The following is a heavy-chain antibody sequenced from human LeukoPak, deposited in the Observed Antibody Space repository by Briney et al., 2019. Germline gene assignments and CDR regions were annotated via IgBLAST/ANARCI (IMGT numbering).Heavy chain of an antibody. CDR3: ARVVNRMTSFFLLF. CDR2: INPHSGGT. Sequence: ASVNVSCKASGYIFIDYYIHWVRQAPGQGPEWMGWINPHSGGTNYAQKFRGRVTMTRDTSISTTYMELNRLTSDDTAVYYCARVVNRMTSFFLLFWGQGTLVTVSS. D-gene: IGHD3-3*01. V-gene: IGHV1-2*02. J-gene: IGHJ4*02. CDR1: GYIFIDYY.